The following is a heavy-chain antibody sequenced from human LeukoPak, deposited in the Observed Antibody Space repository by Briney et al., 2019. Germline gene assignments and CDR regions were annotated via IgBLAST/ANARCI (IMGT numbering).Heavy chain of an antibody. D-gene: IGHD6-6*01. CDR1: GFTFDNYG. CDR2: INWNGDTT. V-gene: IGHV3-20*04. Sequence: GGSLRLSCATSGFTFDNYGLTWVRQAPGKGLEWISGINWNGDTTIYADSVKGRFTISRDNAKNSLYWQMNSLRAEDTAHYYCSRRTSSGSGFDYWGQGTLVTVSS. CDR3: SRRTSSGSGFDY. J-gene: IGHJ4*02.